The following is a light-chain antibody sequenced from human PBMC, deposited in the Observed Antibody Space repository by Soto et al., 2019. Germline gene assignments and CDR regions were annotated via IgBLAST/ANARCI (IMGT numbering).Light chain of an antibody. CDR2: GNS. Sequence: QSVLTQPPSVSGAPGQRVTISCPGRSSNIGAGYDVHWYQQLPGTAPKLLIYGNSKRPSGVPDRFSGSKSGTSASLAITGLQAEDEADYYCQSYDTSLSGVVFGGGTKLTVL. V-gene: IGLV1-40*01. CDR3: QSYDTSLSGVV. CDR1: SSNIGAGYD. J-gene: IGLJ2*01.